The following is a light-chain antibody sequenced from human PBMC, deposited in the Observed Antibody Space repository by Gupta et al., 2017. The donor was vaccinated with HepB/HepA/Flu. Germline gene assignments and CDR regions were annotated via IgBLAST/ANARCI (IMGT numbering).Light chain of an antibody. J-gene: IGLJ3*02. V-gene: IGLV1-51*01. CDR3: GTWDSSLSAGV. Sequence: QSVLTQPPSVSAAPGQKVTISCSGSSSNIGNNYVSWYQKLPGTAPKLVIYDNNKRPSGIADRFSGSKSGTSATLGITGLQTGDEADYYCGTWDSSLSAGVFGGGTKLTVL. CDR2: DNN. CDR1: SSNIGNNY.